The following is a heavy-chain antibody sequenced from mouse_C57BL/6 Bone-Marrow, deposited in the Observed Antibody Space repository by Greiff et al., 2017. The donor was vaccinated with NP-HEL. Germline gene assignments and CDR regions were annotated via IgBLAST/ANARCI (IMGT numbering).Heavy chain of an antibody. CDR2: IYPGNSDT. Sequence: VHVKQSGTVLARPGASVKMSCKTSGYTFTSYWMHWVKQRPGQGLEWIGAIYPGNSDTSYNQKFKGKAKLTAVTSASTAYMELSSLTNEDSAVYYCTYGSSQGWFAYWGQGTLVTVSA. J-gene: IGHJ3*01. CDR1: GYTFTSYW. V-gene: IGHV1-5*01. CDR3: TYGSSQGWFAY. D-gene: IGHD1-1*01.